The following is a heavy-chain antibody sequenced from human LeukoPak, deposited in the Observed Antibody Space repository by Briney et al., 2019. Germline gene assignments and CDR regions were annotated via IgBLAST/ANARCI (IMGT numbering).Heavy chain of an antibody. D-gene: IGHD3-10*01. CDR3: AKSLFGSGSPFDY. CDR2: VSGSGGST. V-gene: IGHV3-23*01. CDR1: GFTFSSYA. J-gene: IGHJ4*02. Sequence: GGSLRLSCAASGFTFSSYAMSWVRQAPGKGLEWVSAVSGSGGSTYYADSVKGRFIVSRDNSKHTLYLQMSSLRAEDTAVYYCAKSLFGSGSPFDYWGQGTLVTVSS.